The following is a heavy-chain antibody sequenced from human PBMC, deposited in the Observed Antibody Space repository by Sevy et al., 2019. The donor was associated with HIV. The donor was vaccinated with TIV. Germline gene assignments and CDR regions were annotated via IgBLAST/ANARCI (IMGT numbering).Heavy chain of an antibody. CDR2: IYPGDSDT. CDR1: GYSFTDYW. CDR3: ARGARGTLPSYYYYTLNI. J-gene: IGHJ6*02. Sequence: GESLKISCKGSGYSFTDYWIGWVRQKPGKGLEWMGIIYPGDSDTIYSPSFQGQVTTSVDKSISTAYLQWSSLKTSDTAIFYCARGARGTLPSYYYYTLNIWGQGTTVTVSS. V-gene: IGHV5-51*01. D-gene: IGHD3-16*01.